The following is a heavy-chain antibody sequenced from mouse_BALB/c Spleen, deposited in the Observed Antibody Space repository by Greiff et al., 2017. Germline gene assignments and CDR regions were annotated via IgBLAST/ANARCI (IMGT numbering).Heavy chain of an antibody. CDR2: ISTYYGNT. Sequence: QVQLKESGPELVRPGVSVKISCKGSSYTFTDYAMHWVKQSHAKSLEWIGVISTYYGNTNYNQKFKGKATMTVDKSSSTAYMELARLTSEDSAVYYCARGGTMITRDYAMDYWGQGTSVTVSS. CDR1: SYTFTDYA. D-gene: IGHD2-4*01. J-gene: IGHJ4*01. CDR3: ARGGTMITRDYAMDY. V-gene: IGHV1-67*01.